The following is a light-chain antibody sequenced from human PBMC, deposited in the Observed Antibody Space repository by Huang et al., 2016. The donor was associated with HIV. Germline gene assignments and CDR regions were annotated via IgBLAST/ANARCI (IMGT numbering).Light chain of an antibody. V-gene: IGKV1-39*01. CDR3: QQSYKAPRT. J-gene: IGKJ2*01. CDR1: QSINKY. CDR2: GAS. Sequence: DIQMTQSPSSLSASVGDRVIISCRASQSINKYLNWYQQIPGKAPKRLIYGASTLQRGVSSRFSGSVSGTDFTLTIGSLQPEDAATYYCQQSYKAPRTFGQGTLLEI.